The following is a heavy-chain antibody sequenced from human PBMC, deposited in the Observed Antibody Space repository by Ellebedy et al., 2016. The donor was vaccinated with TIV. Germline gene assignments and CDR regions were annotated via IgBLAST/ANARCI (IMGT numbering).Heavy chain of an antibody. V-gene: IGHV3-21*01. CDR1: GFTFSSYS. CDR2: ISSSSSYI. J-gene: IGHJ4*02. CDR3: ARDESSGDYYVFDY. Sequence: GGSLRLSXAASGFTFSSYSMNWVRQAPGKGLEWVSSISSSSSYIYYADSVKGRFTISRDNAKNSLYLQMNSLRAEKTAVYYCARDESSGDYYVFDYWGQGTLVTVSS. D-gene: IGHD3-22*01.